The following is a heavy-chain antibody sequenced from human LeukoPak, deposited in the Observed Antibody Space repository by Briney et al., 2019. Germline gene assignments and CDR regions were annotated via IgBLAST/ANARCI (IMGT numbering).Heavy chain of an antibody. D-gene: IGHD3-10*01. CDR1: GFTFDDYA. CDR3: VRGFGSRGFDY. Sequence: GGSLRLSCAASGFTFDDYAMHWVRQAPGKGLEWVSGISWNSGSIGYADSVKGRFTISRDNAKNSLYLQMNSLRTEDTALYYCVRGFGSRGFDYWGQGTLVTVSS. J-gene: IGHJ4*02. V-gene: IGHV3-9*01. CDR2: ISWNSGSI.